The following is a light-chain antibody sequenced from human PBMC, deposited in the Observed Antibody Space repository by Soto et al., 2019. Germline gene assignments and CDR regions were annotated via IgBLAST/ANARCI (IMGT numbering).Light chain of an antibody. CDR1: SSDVGGYNY. V-gene: IGLV2-14*01. CDR3: SSSTSSSTLV. CDR2: EVS. Sequence: QSVLTQPASVSGSPGQSITISCTGTSSDVGGYNYVSWYQQHPGKAPKLIIFEVSDRPSGVSNRFSGSKSGNTASLTISGLQAEDEADYFCSSSTSSSTLVFGGGTKLTVL. J-gene: IGLJ3*02.